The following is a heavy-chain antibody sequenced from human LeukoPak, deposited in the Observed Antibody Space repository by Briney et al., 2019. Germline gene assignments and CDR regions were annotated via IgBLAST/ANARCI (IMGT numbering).Heavy chain of an antibody. CDR1: GYRFTGYY. J-gene: IGHJ4*02. D-gene: IGHD4-11*01. CDR3: ARDPGHDTSNYGGLDF. V-gene: IGHV1-2*02. Sequence: GASVKVSCKTSGYRFTGYYMHWVRQAPEQGLEWMGWINPKSGDPIYVQKFQGRVTLTRDTSIDTVYLELSSLKSDDTAVYYCARDPGHDTSNYGGLDFWGQGTLVTVSS. CDR2: INPKSGDP.